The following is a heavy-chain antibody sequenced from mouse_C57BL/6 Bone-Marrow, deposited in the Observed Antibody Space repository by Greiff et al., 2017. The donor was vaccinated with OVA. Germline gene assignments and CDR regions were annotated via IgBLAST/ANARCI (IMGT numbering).Heavy chain of an antibody. D-gene: IGHD2-1*01. CDR2: INPSSGYT. CDR1: GYTFTSYT. J-gene: IGHJ3*01. Sequence: VQLQQSGAELARPGASVKMSCKASGYTFTSYTMHWVKQRPGQGLEWIGYINPSSGYTKYNQKFKDKATLTADKSASTAYMQLSSLTSEDSAVYYCAREDGNWFAYWGQGTLVTVSA. V-gene: IGHV1-4*01. CDR3: AREDGNWFAY.